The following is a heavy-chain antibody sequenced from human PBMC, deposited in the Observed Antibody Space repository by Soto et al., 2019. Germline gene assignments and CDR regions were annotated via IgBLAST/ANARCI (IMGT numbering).Heavy chain of an antibody. CDR2: ISGSGGDT. D-gene: IGHD6-13*01. J-gene: IGHJ4*02. V-gene: IGHV3-23*01. CDR1: GFTFSSYA. Sequence: HPGGSLRLSCAASGFTFSSYAMSWVRQAPGKWLEWVSAISGSGGDTFYADSVQGRFTISRDNAKNSLSLQMNSLRPEDTALYYCVKDKWYDNTWYLDYWGQGTLVTVSS. CDR3: VKDKWYDNTWYLDY.